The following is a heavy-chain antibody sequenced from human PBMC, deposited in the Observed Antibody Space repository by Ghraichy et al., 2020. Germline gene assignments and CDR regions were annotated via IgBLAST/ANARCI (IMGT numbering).Heavy chain of an antibody. V-gene: IGHV4-39*07. CDR1: GGSISSSSYY. CDR2: IYYSGST. D-gene: IGHD4-17*01. J-gene: IGHJ4*02. CDR3: ARDRRLGDYGDYGGDY. Sequence: SETLSLTCTVSGGSISSSSYYWGWIRQPPGKGLEWIGSIYYSGSTYYNPSLKSRVTISVDTSKNQFSLKLSSVTAADTAVYYCARDRRLGDYGDYGGDYWGQGTLVTVSS.